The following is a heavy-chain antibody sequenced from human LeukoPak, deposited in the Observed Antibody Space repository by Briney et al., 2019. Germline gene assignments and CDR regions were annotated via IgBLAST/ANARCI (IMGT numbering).Heavy chain of an antibody. D-gene: IGHD6-13*01. CDR2: FDPEDGET. V-gene: IGHV1-24*01. CDR3: ATDPVAAAGERRYYYYMDV. CDR1: GYTLTELS. Sequence: ASVKVSCKVSGYTLTELSMHWVRQAPGKGLEGMGGFDPEDGETIYAQKFQGRVTMTEDTSTDTAYMELSSLRSEDTAVYYCATDPVAAAGERRYYYYMDVWGKGTTVTVSS. J-gene: IGHJ6*03.